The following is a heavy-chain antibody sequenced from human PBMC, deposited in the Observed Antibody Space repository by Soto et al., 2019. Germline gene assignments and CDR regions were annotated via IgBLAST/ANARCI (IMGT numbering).Heavy chain of an antibody. V-gene: IGHV3-30*18. D-gene: IGHD5-12*01. J-gene: IGHJ3*02. CDR3: AKRVGYDHDAFDI. CDR2: ISYDGSNK. Sequence: GGSLRLSCAASGFTFSSYGMHWVRQAPGKGLEWVAVISYDGSNKYYADSVKGRFTISRDNSKNTLYLQMNSLRAEDTAVYYCAKRVGYDHDAFDIWGQGTMVTVSS. CDR1: GFTFSSYG.